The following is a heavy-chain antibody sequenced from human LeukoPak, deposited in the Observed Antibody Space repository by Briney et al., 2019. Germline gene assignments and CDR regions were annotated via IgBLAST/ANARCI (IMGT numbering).Heavy chain of an antibody. Sequence: PGGSLRLSCAASGFTFSSYAMSWVRQAPGKGLEGVSAMSGSGGSTYYADSVKGRFTISRDNSKNTLYLQMNSLRAEDTAVYYRGKIPPSGGWYEVRYYFDYWGQGTLVTVSS. J-gene: IGHJ4*02. CDR2: MSGSGGST. V-gene: IGHV3-23*01. D-gene: IGHD6-19*01. CDR1: GFTFSSYA. CDR3: GKIPPSGGWYEVRYYFDY.